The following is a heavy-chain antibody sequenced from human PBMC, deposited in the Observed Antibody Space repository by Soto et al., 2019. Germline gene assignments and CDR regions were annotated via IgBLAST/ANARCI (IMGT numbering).Heavy chain of an antibody. CDR2: ISAYNGNT. V-gene: IGHV1-18*01. Sequence: ASVKVSCKASGYTFTSYGISWVRQAPGQGLEWMGWISAYNGNTSYAQKLQGRVTMTTDTSTSTAYMELRSLRSDDTAVYYCAKEDCSSTSCPPNYYGMDVWGQGTTVTVSS. CDR3: AKEDCSSTSCPPNYYGMDV. J-gene: IGHJ6*02. CDR1: GYTFTSYG. D-gene: IGHD2-2*01.